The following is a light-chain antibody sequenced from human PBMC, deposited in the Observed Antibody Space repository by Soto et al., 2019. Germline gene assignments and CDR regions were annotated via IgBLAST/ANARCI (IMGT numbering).Light chain of an antibody. CDR2: GAS. J-gene: IGKJ1*01. CDR3: QQYGSSSWT. CDR1: QSVRSSY. V-gene: IGKV3-20*01. Sequence: EIVLTQSPGTLSLPPGERATLSCRASQSVRSSYLAWYQQKFGQAPRLLIYGASSRATGIPYRFSGSGSGTDFTLTISRLEPEDFAVYYCQQYGSSSWTFGQGTKVDIK.